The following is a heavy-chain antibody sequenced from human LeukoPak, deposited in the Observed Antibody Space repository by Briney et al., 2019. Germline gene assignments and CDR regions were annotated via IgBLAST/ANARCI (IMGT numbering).Heavy chain of an antibody. V-gene: IGHV3-23*01. CDR1: GFTFSSYA. CDR2: ISATGGSI. CDR3: ARDMRDFWSAPGLVDY. D-gene: IGHD3-3*01. J-gene: IGHJ4*02. Sequence: PGGSLRLSCAASGFTFSSYAMSWVRQAPGKGLEWVSTISATGGSIYYADSVRGRLTISRDNSKNTVYLQMDSLRAEDTAVYYCARDMRDFWSAPGLVDYWGQGTLVTVSP.